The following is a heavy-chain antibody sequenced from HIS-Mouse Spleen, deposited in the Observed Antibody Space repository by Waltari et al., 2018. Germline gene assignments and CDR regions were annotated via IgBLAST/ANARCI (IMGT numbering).Heavy chain of an antibody. CDR3: ARVKT. J-gene: IGHJ5*02. Sequence: QVQLQESGPGLVKPSETLSLTCTVSGYSISSGYYWGWIREPPGKGLEWIGSIYHSGSTFYNPPRKVRATIALDTAKIRFSLKLSSVTATDTAVYYCARVKTWGQGTLVTVSS. CDR2: IYHSGST. V-gene: IGHV4-38-2*02. CDR1: GYSISSGYY.